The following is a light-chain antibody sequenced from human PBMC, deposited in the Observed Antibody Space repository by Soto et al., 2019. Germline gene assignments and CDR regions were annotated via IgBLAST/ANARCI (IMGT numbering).Light chain of an antibody. V-gene: IGLV4-69*01. CDR1: SGHSNYA. J-gene: IGLJ2*01. CDR2: LNSDGSH. Sequence: QLVLTQSPSASASLGASVKLTCTLSSGHSNYAIAWHQQQSEKGPRYLMKLNSDGSHSKGDGIPDRFSGSSSGAERYLTISSLQSEDEADYYCQTWASGIVVFGGRTKLTVL. CDR3: QTWASGIVV.